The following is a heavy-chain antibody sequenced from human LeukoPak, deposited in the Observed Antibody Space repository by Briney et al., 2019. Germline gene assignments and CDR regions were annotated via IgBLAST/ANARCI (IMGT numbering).Heavy chain of an antibody. J-gene: IGHJ4*02. Sequence: GGSLRLSCAASGFTFSSYAMSWVHQAPGKGLEWVSAISGSGGSTYYADSVKGRFTISRDNSKNTLYLQMNSLRAEDTAVYYRAKKRYSSGWSRLYYFDYWGQGTLVTVSS. CDR1: GFTFSSYA. CDR3: AKKRYSSGWSRLYYFDY. CDR2: ISGSGGST. V-gene: IGHV3-23*01. D-gene: IGHD6-19*01.